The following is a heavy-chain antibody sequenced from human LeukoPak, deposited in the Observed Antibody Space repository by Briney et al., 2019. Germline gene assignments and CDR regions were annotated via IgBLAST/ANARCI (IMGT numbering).Heavy chain of an antibody. CDR1: GGSISRYY. J-gene: IGHJ4*02. CDR2: IYYSGST. D-gene: IGHD3-22*01. V-gene: IGHV4-59*01. CDR3: ARADASGLYYFDY. Sequence: SGTLSLTCTVSGGSISRYYWGWVRQPPGKGLEWSGGIYYSGSTNYNPSLKSRVTISVHTSKNQFSLKLSSVTAADTAVYYCARADASGLYYFDYCGQGTLVTASS.